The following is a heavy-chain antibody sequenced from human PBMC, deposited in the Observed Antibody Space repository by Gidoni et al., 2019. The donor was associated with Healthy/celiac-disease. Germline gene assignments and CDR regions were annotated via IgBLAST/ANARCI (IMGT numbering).Heavy chain of an antibody. J-gene: IGHJ3*02. D-gene: IGHD3-3*01. Sequence: QITLKESGPTLVKPTHTLTLTCTFSGFSLSTRGVGVGWIRQPPGKALEWLALIYWDDDKRYSPSLKSRLTITKDTSKNQVVLTMTNMDPVDTATYYCAHSLYDFWSEGAFDIWGQGTMVTVSS. CDR3: AHSLYDFWSEGAFDI. V-gene: IGHV2-5*02. CDR2: IYWDDDK. CDR1: GFSLSTRGVG.